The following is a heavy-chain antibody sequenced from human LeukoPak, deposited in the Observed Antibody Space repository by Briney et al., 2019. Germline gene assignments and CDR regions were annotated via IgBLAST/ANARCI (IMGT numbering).Heavy chain of an antibody. D-gene: IGHD2-2*01. CDR1: GFTFSSYW. V-gene: IGHV3-74*01. J-gene: IGHJ4*02. CDR3: VRPDIVTVPLGC. Sequence: PGGSLRLSCAASGFTFSSYWMHWVRHAPGKGLVWVSRINTDGSITDYADSVKGRFTISRDNAKNTPYLQVNSLRAEDTAIYYCVRPDIVTVPLGCWGQGTLVTVSS. CDR2: INTDGSIT.